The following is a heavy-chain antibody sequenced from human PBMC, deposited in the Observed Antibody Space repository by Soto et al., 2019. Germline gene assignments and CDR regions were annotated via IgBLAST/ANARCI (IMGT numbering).Heavy chain of an antibody. Sequence: QVQLVQSGAEAKRPGASVKVSCKASGYTFTTHDIHWVRQAPGQGLEWMGWMNTNTNSTDCAQKFQGRVTLTWNTSISTAYLELRRLKFDDTAVYYCGREVVEVVETTSLWFDPWGQGTLVTVSS. J-gene: IGHJ5*02. CDR2: MNTNTNST. V-gene: IGHV1-8*01. CDR1: GYTFTTHD. CDR3: GREVVEVVETTSLWFDP. D-gene: IGHD2-15*01.